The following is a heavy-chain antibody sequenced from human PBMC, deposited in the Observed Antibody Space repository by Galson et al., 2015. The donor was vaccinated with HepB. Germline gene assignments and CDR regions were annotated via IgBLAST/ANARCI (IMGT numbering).Heavy chain of an antibody. CDR1: GFTFSGYS. CDR3: ARSYPDEYSSSSPLSLDY. D-gene: IGHD6-6*01. Sequence: SLRLSCAASGFTFSGYSMNWVRQAPGKGLEWVSYISSSSSTIYYADSVKGRFTISRDNAKNSLYLQMNSLRDEDTAVYYCARSYPDEYSSSSPLSLDYWGQGTLVTVSS. CDR2: ISSSSSTI. J-gene: IGHJ4*02. V-gene: IGHV3-48*02.